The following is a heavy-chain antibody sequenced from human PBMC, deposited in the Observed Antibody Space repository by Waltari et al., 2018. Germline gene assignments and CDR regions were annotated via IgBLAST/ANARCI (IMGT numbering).Heavy chain of an antibody. Sequence: QVQLQESGPGMVKPSQTLSLTCTVPGGSTSRGSYYGSRIRQPAGKGLEWIGRSNASGSTNYTPTRKSPVTISVDTSKNQFSLKLSSVTAADTAVYYCARGRWRITGVECVYYFDYWGQGTLVTVSS. V-gene: IGHV4-61*02. CDR1: GGSTSRGSYY. CDR3: ARGRWRITGVECVYYFDY. CDR2: SNASGST. D-gene: IGHD1-20*01. J-gene: IGHJ4*02.